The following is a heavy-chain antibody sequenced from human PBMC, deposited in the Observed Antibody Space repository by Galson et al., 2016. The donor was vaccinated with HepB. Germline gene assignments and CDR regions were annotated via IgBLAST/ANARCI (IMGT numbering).Heavy chain of an antibody. V-gene: IGHV3-23*01. Sequence: SLRLSCAASGFTFSNYAMSWVRQAPGKGLEWVSGISGTCGSTFYADSVKGRFTISRDNSKNTLYLRMNSLSAEDTAVYYCAKGDDFWSGYYGGLWGQGTLVTVSS. CDR3: AKGDDFWSGYYGGL. D-gene: IGHD3-3*01. CDR2: ISGTCGST. J-gene: IGHJ4*02. CDR1: GFTFSNYA.